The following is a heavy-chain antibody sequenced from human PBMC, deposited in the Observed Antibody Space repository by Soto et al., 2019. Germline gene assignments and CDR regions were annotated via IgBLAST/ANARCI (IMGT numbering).Heavy chain of an antibody. D-gene: IGHD3-22*01. CDR1: GYTFTSYG. V-gene: IGHV1-18*01. Sequence: QVQLVQSGAEVKKPGASVKVSCKASGYTFTSYGISWVRQAPGQGLEWMGWISAYNGNTNYAQKLQGRVTMTTDTSTSTAYMELRSLRSDDTAVYYCARDSDYYDSSGYKNDAFDIWGQGTMVTVSS. CDR2: ISAYNGNT. CDR3: ARDSDYYDSSGYKNDAFDI. J-gene: IGHJ3*02.